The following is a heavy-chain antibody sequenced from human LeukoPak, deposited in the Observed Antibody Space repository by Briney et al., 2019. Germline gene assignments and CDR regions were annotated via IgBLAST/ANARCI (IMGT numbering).Heavy chain of an antibody. CDR3: ARDRRYDFWSGRPYNWFDP. Sequence: PSETLSLTCAVSDYSIRSGGYSWNWIRQPPGKGLEWIGSIYYSGSTYYNPSLKSRVTISVDTSKNQFSLKLSSVTAADTAVYYCARDRRYDFWSGRPYNWFDPWGQGTLVTVSS. CDR2: IYYSGST. D-gene: IGHD3-3*01. V-gene: IGHV4-39*07. CDR1: DYSIRSGGYS. J-gene: IGHJ5*02.